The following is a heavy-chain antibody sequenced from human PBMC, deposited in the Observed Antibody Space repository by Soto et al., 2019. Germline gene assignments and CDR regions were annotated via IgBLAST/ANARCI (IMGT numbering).Heavy chain of an antibody. J-gene: IGHJ4*02. CDR3: AKGHWSNSNYVVDY. Sequence: GGSLRLSCAASGFTFSSCGMHWVRQAPGKGLEWVAVISYDGSNKYYADSVKGRFTISRDNSKNTLYLQMNSLRAEDTAVYYCAKGHWSNSNYVVDYWGQGTLVTVSS. D-gene: IGHD4-4*01. CDR2: ISYDGSNK. CDR1: GFTFSSCG. V-gene: IGHV3-30*18.